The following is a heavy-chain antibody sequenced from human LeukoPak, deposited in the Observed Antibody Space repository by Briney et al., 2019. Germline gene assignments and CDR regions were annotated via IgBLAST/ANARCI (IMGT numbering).Heavy chain of an antibody. Sequence: SETLSLTCTVSGGSISYYYWSWIRQPPGKGLEWIGYIHYSGNTNYNPSLKSRVTLSVDTSKNQFSLKLSSVTAADTAVYYCASSPPDAVVGVTRYFDYWGQGTLVTVSS. CDR1: GGSISYYY. CDR2: IHYSGNT. V-gene: IGHV4-59*01. CDR3: ASSPPDAVVGVTRYFDY. D-gene: IGHD1-26*01. J-gene: IGHJ4*02.